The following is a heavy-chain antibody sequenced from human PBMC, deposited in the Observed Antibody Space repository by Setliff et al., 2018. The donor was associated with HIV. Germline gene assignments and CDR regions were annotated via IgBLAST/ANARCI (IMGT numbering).Heavy chain of an antibody. V-gene: IGHV4-30-2*01. D-gene: IGHD4-17*01. Sequence: SETLSLTCAVSGGSMRSSGYSWTWIRQAPGKGLEWVGYIYYNGNAYYNPSLKSRVTISVDRSKNQFSLKLNSVTAADTAIYYCARGGPTVAYGVDVWGQGTTVTVSS. J-gene: IGHJ6*02. CDR2: IYYNGNA. CDR1: GGSMRSSGYS. CDR3: ARGGPTVAYGVDV.